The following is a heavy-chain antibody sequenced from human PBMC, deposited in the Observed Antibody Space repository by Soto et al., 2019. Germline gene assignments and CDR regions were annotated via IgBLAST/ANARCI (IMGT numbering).Heavy chain of an antibody. CDR2: IDPSDSYT. CDR3: ASTGSGFWDYYYYGMDV. CDR1: GYSFTSYW. D-gene: IGHD5-12*01. Sequence: PGESLKISCKGSGYSFTSYWISWVRQMPGKGLEWMGRIDPSDSYTNYSPSFQGHVTISADKSISTAYLQWSSLKASDTAMYYCASTGSGFWDYYYYGMDVWGRGTTVTVSS. J-gene: IGHJ6*02. V-gene: IGHV5-10-1*01.